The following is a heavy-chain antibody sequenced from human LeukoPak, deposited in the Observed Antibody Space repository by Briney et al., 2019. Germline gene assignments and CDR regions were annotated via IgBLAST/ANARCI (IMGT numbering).Heavy chain of an antibody. D-gene: IGHD4-17*01. CDR1: GFTFSSYA. V-gene: IGHV3-23*01. J-gene: IGHJ4*02. CDR3: AKGPLNDYGDYVVLEYYFDY. Sequence: PGGSLRLSCAASGFTFSSYAMSWVRQAPGKGLEWVSAISGSGGSTYYADSVKGRFTISRDNSKNTLYLQMNSLRAEDTAVYYCAKGPLNDYGDYVVLEYYFDYWGQGTLVTVSS. CDR2: ISGSGGST.